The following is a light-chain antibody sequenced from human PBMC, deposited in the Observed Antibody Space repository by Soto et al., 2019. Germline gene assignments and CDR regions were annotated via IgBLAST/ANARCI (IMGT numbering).Light chain of an antibody. J-gene: IGLJ3*02. CDR1: SSNIGSNT. Sequence: QSVLTQPPSASGTPGQRVTISCSGSSSNIGSNTVNWYQQLAGTAPKLLIYSNSHRPSGVPDRFSGSKSGTSASLAISGLQSEDEADYYCETWDDSLNGRVFGGGTKLTVL. CDR2: SNS. CDR3: ETWDDSLNGRV. V-gene: IGLV1-44*01.